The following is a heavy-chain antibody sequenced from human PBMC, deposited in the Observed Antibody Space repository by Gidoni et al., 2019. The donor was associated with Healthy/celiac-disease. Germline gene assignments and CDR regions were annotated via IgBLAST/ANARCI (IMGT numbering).Heavy chain of an antibody. V-gene: IGHV3-33*01. CDR3: ARDRFGAFDY. CDR1: GFTFSSYG. CDR2: IWYDGSNK. D-gene: IGHD3-10*01. J-gene: IGHJ4*02. Sequence: QVQLVESGGGVVQPGRSLRLSCAASGFTFSSYGMHWVRQAPGKGLEWVAVIWYDGSNKYYADSVKGRFTISRDNSKNTLYLQMNSRRAEDTAVYYCARDRFGAFDYWGQGTLVTVSS.